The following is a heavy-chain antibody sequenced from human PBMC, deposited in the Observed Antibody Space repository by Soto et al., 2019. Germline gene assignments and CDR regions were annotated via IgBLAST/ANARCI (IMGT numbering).Heavy chain of an antibody. CDR2: IYYSGST. J-gene: IGHJ4*02. CDR3: ASGGSSRYYDRPPF. Sequence: PSETLCLTRTVSGGFISRCSYFLSRIRQHPGKGLEWIGYIYYSGSTYYNPSLKSRVTISVDTSKNQFSLKLSSVTAADTAVYYCASGGSSRYYDRPPFWGQGTLVTVSS. CDR1: GGFISRCSYF. V-gene: IGHV4-31*02. D-gene: IGHD3-22*01.